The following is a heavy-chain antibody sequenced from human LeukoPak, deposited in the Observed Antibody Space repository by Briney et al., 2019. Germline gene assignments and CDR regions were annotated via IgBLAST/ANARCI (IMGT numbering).Heavy chain of an antibody. Sequence: PGGSLRLSCAASGFTFSSYAMHWVRQAPGKGLEWVAVISYDGSNKYYADSVKGRFTISRDNAKNSLYLQMNSLRAEDTAVYYCARAVSWNDAYWGQGTLVTVSS. CDR1: GFTFSSYA. CDR3: ARAVSWNDAY. J-gene: IGHJ4*02. CDR2: ISYDGSNK. V-gene: IGHV3-30-3*01. D-gene: IGHD1-1*01.